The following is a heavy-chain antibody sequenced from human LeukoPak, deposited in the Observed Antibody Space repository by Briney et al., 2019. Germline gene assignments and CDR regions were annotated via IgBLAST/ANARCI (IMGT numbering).Heavy chain of an antibody. CDR3: ARRSLSNYYGSGSPDY. J-gene: IGHJ4*02. Sequence: ASVKVSCKASGYTFTSYDINWVRQATGQGLEWMGWMNPNSGNTGYAQKLQGRVTMTTDTSTSTAYMELRSLRSDDTAVYYCARRSLSNYYGSGSPDYWGQGTLVTVSS. CDR2: MNPNSGNT. CDR1: GYTFTSYD. D-gene: IGHD3-10*01. V-gene: IGHV1-8*02.